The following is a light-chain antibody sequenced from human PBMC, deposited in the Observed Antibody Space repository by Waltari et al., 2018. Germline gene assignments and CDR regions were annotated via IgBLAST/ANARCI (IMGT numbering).Light chain of an antibody. Sequence: DIVMTQSPDSLAMSLGERATINCKSSQSVLYSPNNKNYLAWYQQKPGQPPNLLIYWASTRASGVPDRFSGSGSETDFTLTISSLQAEDVAVYYCQQYYTTPYTFGQGTKLEIK. CDR2: WAS. CDR3: QQYYTTPYT. CDR1: QSVLYSPNNKNY. J-gene: IGKJ2*01. V-gene: IGKV4-1*01.